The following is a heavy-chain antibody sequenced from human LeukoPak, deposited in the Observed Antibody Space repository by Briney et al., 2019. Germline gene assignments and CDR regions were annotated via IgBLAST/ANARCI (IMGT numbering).Heavy chain of an antibody. J-gene: IGHJ3*02. Sequence: GASVKVSCKVSGYTLTELSMRWVRQAPGQGLEWMGWISAYNGNTNYAQKLQGRVTMTTDTSTSTAYMELRSLRSDDTAVYYCARGLQLWLRVRDDAFDTWGQGTMVTVSS. CDR3: ARGLQLWLRVRDDAFDT. CDR1: GYTLTELS. D-gene: IGHD5-18*01. CDR2: ISAYNGNT. V-gene: IGHV1-18*01.